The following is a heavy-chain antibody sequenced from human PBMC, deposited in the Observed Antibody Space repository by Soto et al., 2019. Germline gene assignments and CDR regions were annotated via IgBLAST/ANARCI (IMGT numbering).Heavy chain of an antibody. D-gene: IGHD1-26*01. CDR1: GFTFDSYG. V-gene: IGHV3-23*01. CDR2: ISGRGHST. Sequence: EVQLLESGGCLVQPGGSLRLSCAASGFTFDSYGMSWVRQAPGKGLEWVSTISGRGHSTYYADSVMGRFTISRDNSKNTLNLQMSILRDYDTSVYYCAKTGAWDLLGPLDTWGQGTLVTVSS. J-gene: IGHJ1*01. CDR3: AKTGAWDLLGPLDT.